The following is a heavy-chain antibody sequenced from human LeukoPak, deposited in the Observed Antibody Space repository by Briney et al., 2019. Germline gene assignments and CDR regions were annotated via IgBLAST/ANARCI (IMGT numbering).Heavy chain of an antibody. CDR3: AKDRASSGSPRVFDY. J-gene: IGHJ4*02. CDR1: GFTFSSYG. Sequence: GGSLRLSCAASGFTFSSYGMHWVRQAPGKGLEWVAFIRYDGSNKYYADSVKGRITISRDNSKNTLYLQMNSLRAEDTAVYYCAKDRASSGSPRVFDYWGQGTLVTVSS. D-gene: IGHD6-19*01. V-gene: IGHV3-30*02. CDR2: IRYDGSNK.